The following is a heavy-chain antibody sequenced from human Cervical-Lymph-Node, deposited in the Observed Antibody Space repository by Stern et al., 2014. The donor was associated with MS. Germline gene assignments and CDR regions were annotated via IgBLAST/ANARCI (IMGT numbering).Heavy chain of an antibody. CDR1: GYTFTSYY. D-gene: IGHD2-21*02. V-gene: IGHV1-46*03. J-gene: IGHJ4*02. CDR2: INPSSGRT. Sequence: QVQLVQSGAEVKKPGASVKVSCKASGYTFTSYYMHWVRQAPGQGLEWMGVINPSSGRTSYAQKFQGRVTMTRDTSTSTVYMELSSLRSEDTAVYYCGRAGVVVTAIQADYWGQGTLVTVSS. CDR3: GRAGVVVTAIQADY.